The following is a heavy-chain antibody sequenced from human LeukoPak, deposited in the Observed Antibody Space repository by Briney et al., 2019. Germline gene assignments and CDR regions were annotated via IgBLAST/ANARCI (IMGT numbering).Heavy chain of an antibody. CDR2: INWNGGST. D-gene: IGHD6-19*01. CDR1: GFTVDDHG. CDR3: AAGDRNGWYFDY. Sequence: GGSLRLSCAASGFTVDDHGMRWVRQVPGKGLEWVSGINWNGGSTGYADSVKGRFTISRDNAKNSLYLQMNSLRAEDTALYYCAAGDRNGWYFDYWGQGTLVTVSS. V-gene: IGHV3-20*04. J-gene: IGHJ4*02.